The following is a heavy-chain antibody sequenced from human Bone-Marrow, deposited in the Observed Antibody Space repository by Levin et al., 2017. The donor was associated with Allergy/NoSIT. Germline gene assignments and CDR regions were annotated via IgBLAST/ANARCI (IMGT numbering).Heavy chain of an antibody. CDR2: ISVSGGGT. CDR1: GFTFSGYA. D-gene: IGHD2-8*01. CDR3: ATKMLYGDYFDY. Sequence: PGGSLRLSCVASGFTFSGYAMRWVRQAPGKGLEWVSHISVSGGGTYYADSVKGRFTISRDNSKNTLYLQMNSLRAEDTALYYCATKMLYGDYFDYWGQGTLVTVSS. V-gene: IGHV3-23*01. J-gene: IGHJ4*02.